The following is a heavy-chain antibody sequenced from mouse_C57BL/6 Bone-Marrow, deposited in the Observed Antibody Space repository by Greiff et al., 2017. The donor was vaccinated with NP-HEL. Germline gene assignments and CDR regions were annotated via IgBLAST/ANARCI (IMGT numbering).Heavy chain of an antibody. V-gene: IGHV5-17*01. D-gene: IGHD4-1*01. CDR1: GFTFSDYG. J-gene: IGHJ1*03. Sequence: EVHLVESGGGLVKPGGSLKLSCAASGFTFSDYGMHWVRQAPEKGLEWVAYISSGSSTIYYADTVKGRFTISRDNAKNTLFLQITNLRSEDTAMYYCARVTGTWYFDVWGTGTTVTVSS. CDR2: ISSGSSTI. CDR3: ARVTGTWYFDV.